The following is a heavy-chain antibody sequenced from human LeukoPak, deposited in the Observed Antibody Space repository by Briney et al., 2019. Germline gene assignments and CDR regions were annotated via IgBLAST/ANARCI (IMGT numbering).Heavy chain of an antibody. V-gene: IGHV4-4*02. CDR2: MYLSGTA. J-gene: IGHJ4*02. CDR3: AGLVGRYSSGLYYYYFDY. D-gene: IGHD3-22*01. Sequence: SETLSLTCTVSGDSINSLDLWSWVRQPPGKGLEWIGEMYLSGTAHSNPSVKSRVTISIDKSKNQFFLNLSSVTAADTAVYYCAGLVGRYSSGLYYYYFDYWGQGTLVTVSS. CDR1: GDSINSLDL.